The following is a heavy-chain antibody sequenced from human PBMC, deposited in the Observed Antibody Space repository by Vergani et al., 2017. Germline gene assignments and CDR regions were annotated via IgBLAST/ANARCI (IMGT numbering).Heavy chain of an antibody. Sequence: QLQLQESGPGLVKPSETLSLTCTVSGGSISSRSYYWGWVRQPPGKGLEWIGSIYYSGSTYYNPSLKSRVTISVDTSKNQFSLKLSSVTAADTAVYYCARRWRSGGKWFDPWGQGTLVTVSS. CDR2: IYYSGST. J-gene: IGHJ5*02. CDR1: GGSISSRSYY. CDR3: ARRWRSGGKWFDP. V-gene: IGHV4-39*01. D-gene: IGHD2-15*01.